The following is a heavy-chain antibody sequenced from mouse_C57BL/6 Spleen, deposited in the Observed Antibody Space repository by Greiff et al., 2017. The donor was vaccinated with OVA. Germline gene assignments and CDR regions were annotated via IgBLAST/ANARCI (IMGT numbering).Heavy chain of an antibody. D-gene: IGHD3-1*01. CDR3: TTGGLFAY. Sequence: VQLKESGAELVRPGASVKLSCTTSGFNIKDDYMHWVKQRPEQGLEWIGWIDPENGDTEYASKFQGKATITADTSSNTAYLQLSSLTSEDTAVYYCTTGGLFAYWGQGTLSTVSA. CDR2: IDPENGDT. CDR1: GFNIKDDY. V-gene: IGHV14-4*01. J-gene: IGHJ3*01.